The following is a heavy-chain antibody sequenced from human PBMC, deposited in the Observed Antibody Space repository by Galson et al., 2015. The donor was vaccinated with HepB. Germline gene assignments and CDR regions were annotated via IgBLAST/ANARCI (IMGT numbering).Heavy chain of an antibody. CDR1: GFTFSSYA. CDR2: ISYDGTSK. D-gene: IGHD3-22*01. Sequence: SLRLSCAASGFTFSSYALHWVRQAPGKGLEWVAVISYDGTSKYYADSVKGRLTISRDNSKNTLFLQMSSLRAEDTAVYYCARGGVVVVITEIDYWGQGTLVTVSS. V-gene: IGHV3-30*04. CDR3: ARGGVVVVITEIDY. J-gene: IGHJ4*02.